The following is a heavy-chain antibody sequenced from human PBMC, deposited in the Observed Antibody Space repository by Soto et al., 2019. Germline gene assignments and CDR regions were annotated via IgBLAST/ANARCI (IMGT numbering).Heavy chain of an antibody. J-gene: IGHJ4*02. CDR3: AKDINLSSGWYYFDY. CDR2: IGGSGGST. Sequence: LRLSCAASGFTFSSYAMSWVRQAPGKGLEWVSAIGGSGGSTYYADSVKGRFTISRDNSKNTLYLQMNSLRAEDTAVYYCAKDINLSSGWYYFDYWGQGTLVTVSS. D-gene: IGHD6-19*01. V-gene: IGHV3-23*01. CDR1: GFTFSSYA.